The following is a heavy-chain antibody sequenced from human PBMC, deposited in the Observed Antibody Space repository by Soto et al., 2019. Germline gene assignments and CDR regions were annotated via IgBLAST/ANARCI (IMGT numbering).Heavy chain of an antibody. Sequence: PSETLSLTCTVSGGSISSYYWSWIRQPPGKGLEWIGYIYYSGSTNYNPSLKRRVTISVDTSKNQFSLKLSSVTAADTAVYYCAREPPPIAAAPRGFDPWGQGTLVTVSS. V-gene: IGHV4-59*01. D-gene: IGHD6-13*01. CDR1: GGSISSYY. CDR2: IYYSGST. J-gene: IGHJ5*02. CDR3: AREPPPIAAAPRGFDP.